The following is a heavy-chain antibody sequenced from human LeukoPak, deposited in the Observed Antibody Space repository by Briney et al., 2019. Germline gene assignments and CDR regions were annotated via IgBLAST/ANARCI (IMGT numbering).Heavy chain of an antibody. D-gene: IGHD4-17*01. J-gene: IGHJ4*02. CDR3: ESSVLVRAMTTVTTGQLDY. CDR1: GGSVSSGSYY. Sequence: KPSETLSLTCTVSGGSVSSGSYYWSWIRQPPGKGLEWVGYIYYSGSTNYNPSLKSRVTISVDTSKNQFSLKLSSVTAADTAVYYCESSVLVRAMTTVTTGQLDYWGQGTLVTVSS. V-gene: IGHV4-61*01. CDR2: IYYSGST.